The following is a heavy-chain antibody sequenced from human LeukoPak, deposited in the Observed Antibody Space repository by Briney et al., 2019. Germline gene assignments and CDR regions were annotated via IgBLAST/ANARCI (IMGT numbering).Heavy chain of an antibody. Sequence: GGSLRLSCAASGFTFSSYSMSWVRQAPGKGLEWVSSISSSSSYIYYADSVKGRFTISRDNAKNSLYLQMNSLRAEDTAVYYCARDLREVRGVTHYGMDVWGQGTTVTVSS. J-gene: IGHJ6*02. CDR1: GFTFSSYS. V-gene: IGHV3-21*01. CDR2: ISSSSSYI. D-gene: IGHD3-10*01. CDR3: ARDLREVRGVTHYGMDV.